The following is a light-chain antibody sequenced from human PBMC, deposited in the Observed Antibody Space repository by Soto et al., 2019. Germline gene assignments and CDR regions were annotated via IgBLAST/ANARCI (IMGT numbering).Light chain of an antibody. CDR2: DAS. J-gene: IGKJ5*01. Sequence: DIQMTQSPSTLSASVGDRVTITCRASQSISSWLAWYQQKPGKAPKLLIYDASSLESGVPSRFSGSGFGTDFTLTISSLQPEDFATYYCQQSYSTPPTFGQGTRLEIK. CDR3: QQSYSTPPT. V-gene: IGKV1-39*01. CDR1: QSISSW.